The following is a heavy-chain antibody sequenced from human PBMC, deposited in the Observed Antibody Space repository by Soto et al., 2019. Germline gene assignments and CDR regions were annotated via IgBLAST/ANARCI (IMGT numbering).Heavy chain of an antibody. V-gene: IGHV4-59*08. D-gene: IGHD4-17*01. CDR2: IYYSGST. J-gene: IGHJ4*02. CDR1: GGSISSYY. CDR3: ARRYGYYFDY. Sequence: SETLSLTCTVSGGSISSYYWSWIRQPPGKGLEWIGYIYYSGSTNYNPSLKSRVTISVDTSKNQLSLKLSSVTAADTAVYYCARRYGYYFDYWGQGTLVTVAS.